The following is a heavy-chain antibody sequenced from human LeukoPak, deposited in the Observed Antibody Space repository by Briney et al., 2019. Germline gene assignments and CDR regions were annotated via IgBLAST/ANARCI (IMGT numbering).Heavy chain of an antibody. J-gene: IGHJ4*02. Sequence: GGSLRLSCAASGFTFSSYGMHWVRQAPGKGLEWVAFIRYDGSIKHYADSVKGRVTISRDNSKNTLYLQMNSLRAEDTAVYYCAKGSQYNILTGFIVGAMDDFDHWGQGTLVTVSS. D-gene: IGHD3-9*01. V-gene: IGHV3-30*02. CDR2: IRYDGSIK. CDR1: GFTFSSYG. CDR3: AKGSQYNILTGFIVGAMDDFDH.